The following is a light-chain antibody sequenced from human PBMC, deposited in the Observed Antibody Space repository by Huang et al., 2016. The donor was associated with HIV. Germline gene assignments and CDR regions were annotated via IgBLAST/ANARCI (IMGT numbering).Light chain of an antibody. J-gene: IGKJ4*01. Sequence: ERVMTQSPATLSVSPGERATLSCRASDSVSTNVAWYQQRPGQAPRLLIYGASTRATGIAPRFSGSGSGTEFARTISSLQSEDFAVYYCQQYNNWPVTFGGGTKVEI. CDR3: QQYNNWPVT. V-gene: IGKV3-15*01. CDR1: DSVSTN. CDR2: GAS.